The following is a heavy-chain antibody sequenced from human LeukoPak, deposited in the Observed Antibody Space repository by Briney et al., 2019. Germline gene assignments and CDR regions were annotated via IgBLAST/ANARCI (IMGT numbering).Heavy chain of an antibody. CDR3: AKDWAPGQGYYYYYMDV. Sequence: GGSLRLSCAASGFTFSSYGMHWVRQAPGKGLEWVAVIWYDGSNKYYADSVKGRFTISRDNSKNTLYLQMNSPRAEDTAVYYCAKDWAPGQGYYYYYMDVWGKGTAVTVSS. CDR2: IWYDGSNK. V-gene: IGHV3-33*06. D-gene: IGHD3-16*01. CDR1: GFTFSSYG. J-gene: IGHJ6*03.